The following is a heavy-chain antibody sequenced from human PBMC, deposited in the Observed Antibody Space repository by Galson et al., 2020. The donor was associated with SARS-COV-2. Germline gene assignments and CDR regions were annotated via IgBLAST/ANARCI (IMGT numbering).Heavy chain of an antibody. CDR3: ATVGHGVVVPAAIWWDYYYYYMDV. J-gene: IGHJ6*03. D-gene: IGHD2-2*02. CDR2: FDPEDGET. V-gene: IGHV1-24*01. CDR1: GYTLTELS. Sequence: ASVKVSCKVSGYTLTELSMHWVRQAPGKGLEWMGGFDPEDGETIYAQKFQGRVTMTEDTSTDTAYMELSSLRSEDTAVYYCATVGHGVVVPAAIWWDYYYYYMDVWGKGTTVTVSS.